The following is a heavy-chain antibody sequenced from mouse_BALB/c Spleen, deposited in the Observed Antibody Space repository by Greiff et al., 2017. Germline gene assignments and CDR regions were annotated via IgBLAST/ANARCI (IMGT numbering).Heavy chain of an antibody. CDR2: IWSGGST. D-gene: IGHD1-1*02. CDR1: GFSLTSYG. CDR3: ARMGGGNWYFDV. V-gene: IGHV2-2*02. Sequence: VKLVESGPGLVQPSQSLSITCTVSGFSLTSYGVHWVRQSPGKGLEWLGVIWSGGSTDYNAAFISRLSISKDNSKSQVFFKMNSLQANDTAIYYCARMGGGNWYFDVWGAGTTVTVAS. J-gene: IGHJ1*01.